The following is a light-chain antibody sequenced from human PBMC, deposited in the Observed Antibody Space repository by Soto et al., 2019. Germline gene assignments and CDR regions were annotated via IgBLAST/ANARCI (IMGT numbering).Light chain of an antibody. Sequence: EIVLTQSPATLSLSPGERATLSCRASQSVSSYLAWYQQRPGQAPRLLIQDASSRATGIPARFSGSGSGTDFTLTISSLEPEDFAVYYCQQRTNWPSSTFGQGTRLEIK. V-gene: IGKV3-11*01. CDR1: QSVSSY. CDR2: DAS. J-gene: IGKJ5*01. CDR3: QQRTNWPSST.